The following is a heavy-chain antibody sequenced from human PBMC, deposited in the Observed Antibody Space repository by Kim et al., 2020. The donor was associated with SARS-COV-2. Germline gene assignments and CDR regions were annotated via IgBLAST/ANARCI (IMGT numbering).Heavy chain of an antibody. CDR2: ISYSGNS. Sequence: SETLSLTCSVSGGSIRSGGKFWTWIRQHPAKGLEWIGYISYSGNSHYSPSLRSRVSISLQTSENQFSLELTSVTAADTAVYYCARGQPRDYWGQGILVTVPT. J-gene: IGHJ4*02. D-gene: IGHD2-2*01. CDR3: ARGQPRDY. CDR1: GGSIRSGGKF. V-gene: IGHV4-31*03.